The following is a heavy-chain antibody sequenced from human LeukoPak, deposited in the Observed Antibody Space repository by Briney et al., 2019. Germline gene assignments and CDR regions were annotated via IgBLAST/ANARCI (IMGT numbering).Heavy chain of an antibody. D-gene: IGHD6-19*01. J-gene: IGHJ3*02. CDR3: ARKGRMGGSGWYGDAFDI. Sequence: ASVKVSCKASGYTFTSYAMHWVRQAPGQRLEWMGWINAGNGNTKYSQKFQGRVTITRDTSASTAYMELSSLRSEDTAVYYCARKGRMGGSGWYGDAFDIWGQGTMVTVSS. CDR1: GYTFTSYA. CDR2: INAGNGNT. V-gene: IGHV1-3*01.